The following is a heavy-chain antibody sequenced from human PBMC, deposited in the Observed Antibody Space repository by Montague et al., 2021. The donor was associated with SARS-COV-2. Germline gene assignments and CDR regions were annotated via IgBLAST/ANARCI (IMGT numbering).Heavy chain of an antibody. Sequence: SETLSLTCALSGGSASGYYWAWIRQPPGKGLEWIGYMYYTGTSNYNPSLKSRVSMSIDTSKNRFSLNLTSVAAADTGVYYCARGLGYTSMFRFFDYWGHGAQVTVSS. CDR3: ARGLGYTSMFRFFDY. J-gene: IGHJ4*01. CDR2: MYYTGTS. D-gene: IGHD2-2*02. CDR1: GGSASGYY. V-gene: IGHV4-59*02.